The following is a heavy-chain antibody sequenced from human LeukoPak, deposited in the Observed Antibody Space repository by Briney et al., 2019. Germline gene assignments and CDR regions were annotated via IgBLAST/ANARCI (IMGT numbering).Heavy chain of an antibody. CDR3: ASYGDHEAFDI. J-gene: IGHJ3*02. CDR2: IYHSGST. V-gene: IGHV4-30-2*01. CDR1: GGSISSGGYS. Sequence: SETLSLTCAVSGGSISSGGYSWSWIRQPPGKGLEWIGYIYHSGSTYYNPSLKSRVTISVDRSKNQFSLKLSSVTAADTAVYYCASYGDHEAFDIWDQGTMVTVSS. D-gene: IGHD4-17*01.